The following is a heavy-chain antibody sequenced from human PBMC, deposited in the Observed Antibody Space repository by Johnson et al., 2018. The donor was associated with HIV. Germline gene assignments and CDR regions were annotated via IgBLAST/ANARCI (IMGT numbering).Heavy chain of an antibody. CDR2: ISSNGGST. CDR3: ARLRGAFDI. V-gene: IGHV3-64*01. D-gene: IGHD3-10*01. Sequence: VQLVESGGGLVQPGGSLRLSCAASGFTFSSYWMSWVRQAPGKGLEYVSGISSNGGSTYYAKSVKGRFTISRENSKNTLYLQMGSLRVEDMAVYYCARLRGAFDIWGQGTMVT. CDR1: GFTFSSYW. J-gene: IGHJ3*02.